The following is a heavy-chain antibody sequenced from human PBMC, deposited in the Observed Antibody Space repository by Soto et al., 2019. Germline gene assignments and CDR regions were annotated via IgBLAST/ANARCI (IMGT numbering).Heavy chain of an antibody. D-gene: IGHD4-17*01. J-gene: IGHJ6*03. CDR2: IIPILGIA. CDR3: ARDSEPYGDYFGYYYMDV. Sequence: SVKVSCKASGGTFSRYTISWVRQAPGQGLEWMGRIIPILGIANYAQKFQGRVTITADKSTSTAYMELSSLRSEDTAVYYCARDSEPYGDYFGYYYMDVWGKGTTVTVSS. CDR1: GGTFSRYT. V-gene: IGHV1-69*04.